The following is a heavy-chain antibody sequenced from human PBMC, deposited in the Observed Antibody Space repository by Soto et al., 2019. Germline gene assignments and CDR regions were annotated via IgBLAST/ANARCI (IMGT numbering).Heavy chain of an antibody. J-gene: IGHJ5*02. Sequence: QVQLVESGGGVVQPGRSLRLSCAASGFTFSSYGMHWVRQAPGKGLEGVAVISYDGSNKYYADSVKGRFTISRDNSKNTLYLQMNSLRAEDTAVYYCAKGDTIFGVARWFDPWGQGTLVTVSS. V-gene: IGHV3-30*18. D-gene: IGHD3-3*01. CDR2: ISYDGSNK. CDR1: GFTFSSYG. CDR3: AKGDTIFGVARWFDP.